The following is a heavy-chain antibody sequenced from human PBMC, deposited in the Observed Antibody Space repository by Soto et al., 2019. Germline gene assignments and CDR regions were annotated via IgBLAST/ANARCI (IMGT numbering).Heavy chain of an antibody. CDR1: GGSFSGYY. CDR3: ARLSGTIFGVVIYYFDY. J-gene: IGHJ4*02. D-gene: IGHD3-3*01. CDR2: INHSGST. Sequence: SETLSLTCAVYGGSFSGYYWSWIRQPPGKGLEWIGEINHSGSTNYNPSLKSRVTISVDTSKNQFSLKLSSVTAADTAVYYCARLSGTIFGVVIYYFDYWGQGTLVTVSS. V-gene: IGHV4-34*01.